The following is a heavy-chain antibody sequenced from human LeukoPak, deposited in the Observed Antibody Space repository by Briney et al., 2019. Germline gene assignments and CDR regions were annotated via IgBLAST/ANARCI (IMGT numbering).Heavy chain of an antibody. CDR2: IYWNDER. V-gene: IGHV2-5*01. CDR3: AHEGYGSDNWFEP. Sequence: SGPTLVKPTQTLTLTCSFSGFSLNTLGVGVGWMRQPPGRALEWLALIYWNDERRYSPSLRNRLTLTKDTSKNQVVLTMSNMDPVDTATYYCAHEGYGSDNWFEPWGQGTLVIVSS. D-gene: IGHD3-10*01. J-gene: IGHJ5*02. CDR1: GFSLNTLGVG.